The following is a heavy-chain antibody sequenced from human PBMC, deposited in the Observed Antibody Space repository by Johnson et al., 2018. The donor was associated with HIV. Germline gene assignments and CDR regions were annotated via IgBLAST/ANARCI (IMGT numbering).Heavy chain of an antibody. V-gene: IGHV3-11*04. CDR3: ARDYREANAFDI. CDR1: GISFSDYY. Sequence: QVQLVESGGGLVKPGGSLRLFCAASGISFSDYYMSWIRQAPGKGLEWVSYISSGGSSIYYADSVRGRFTISRDNSKNTLYLQMNSLRAEDTAVYYCARDYREANAFDIWGQGTMVTVSS. J-gene: IGHJ3*02. CDR2: ISSGGSSI. D-gene: IGHD1-26*01.